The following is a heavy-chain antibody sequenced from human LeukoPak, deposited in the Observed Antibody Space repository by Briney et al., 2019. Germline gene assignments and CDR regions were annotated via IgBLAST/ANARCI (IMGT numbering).Heavy chain of an antibody. CDR1: GFTFSSYG. V-gene: IGHV3-30*18. Sequence: QPGRSLRLSYAASGFTFSSYGMHWVRQAPGKGLEWVAVISYDGSNKYYADSVKGRFTISRDNSKNTLYLQMNSLRAEDTAVYYCAKDQPYCSSTSCYGGFYYYYGMDVWGQGTTVTVSS. CDR3: AKDQPYCSSTSCYGGFYYYYGMDV. D-gene: IGHD2-2*01. CDR2: ISYDGSNK. J-gene: IGHJ6*02.